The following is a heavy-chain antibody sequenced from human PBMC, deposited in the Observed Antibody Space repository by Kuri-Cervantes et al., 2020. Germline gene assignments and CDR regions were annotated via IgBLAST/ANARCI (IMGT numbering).Heavy chain of an antibody. CDR1: GFTFSRYY. D-gene: IGHD1/OR15-1a*01. J-gene: IGHJ4*02. CDR2: ITRDGSAK. Sequence: ETLSLTCAASGFTFSRYYMTWVRQAPGKGLEWVASITRDGSAKNYVDSVKGRFTISRDNAKNSLYLQMNSLRGEDTAVYYCARDNNGQDWGQGTLVTVSS. V-gene: IGHV3-7*01. CDR3: ARDNNGQD.